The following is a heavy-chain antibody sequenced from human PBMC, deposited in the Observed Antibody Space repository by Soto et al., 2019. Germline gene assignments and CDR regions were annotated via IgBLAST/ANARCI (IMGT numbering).Heavy chain of an antibody. CDR1: GFTFSTYA. CDR3: AGRYCPNGVCYTNYYYYIDV. D-gene: IGHD2-8*01. J-gene: IGHJ6*03. Sequence: EVQLLDSGGGLVQPGGSLRLSCAASGFTFSTYAMTWVRQAPRKGLEWVSTLTPSGGNTYYADSVQGRFTISRDNSMNTLYLQMNSLRAEDTAVYYCAGRYCPNGVCYTNYYYYIDVWGEGTTVTVSS. CDR2: LTPSGGNT. V-gene: IGHV3-23*01.